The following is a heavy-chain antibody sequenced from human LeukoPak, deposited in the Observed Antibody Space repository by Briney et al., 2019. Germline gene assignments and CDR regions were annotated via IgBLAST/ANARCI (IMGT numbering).Heavy chain of an antibody. J-gene: IGHJ4*02. V-gene: IGHV5-51*01. CDR2: ISPDDSDT. D-gene: IGHD5-18*01. CDR3: ARVAIQGDYFDY. Sequence: GESLKISCKASGDSLSNNWIAWVRQMPGKGLEWMEIISPDDSDTRYSPSFEGQVTMTADKSNRTAYLQWSSLKASDSAIFYCARVAIQGDYFDYWGQGTRVTVSS. CDR1: GDSLSNNW.